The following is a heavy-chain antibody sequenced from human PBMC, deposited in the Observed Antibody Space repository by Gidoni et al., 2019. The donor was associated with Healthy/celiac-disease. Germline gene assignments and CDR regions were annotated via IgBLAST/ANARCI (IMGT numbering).Heavy chain of an antibody. Sequence: QVQLQASGPGLVKPSETLSLTCTVSGGSIRSYYWSWIRQPPGKGLEWIGYIYYSGSTNSNPSLKSRVTISVDTSKNQFSLKLSSVTAADTAVYYCARDRVDDYPPGDPYYYGMDVWGKGTTVTVSS. J-gene: IGHJ6*04. V-gene: IGHV4-59*01. CDR1: GGSIRSYY. CDR2: IYYSGST. D-gene: IGHD4-17*01. CDR3: ARDRVDDYPPGDPYYYGMDV.